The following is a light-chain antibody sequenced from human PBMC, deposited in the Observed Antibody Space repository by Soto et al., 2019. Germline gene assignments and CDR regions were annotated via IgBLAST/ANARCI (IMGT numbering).Light chain of an antibody. CDR3: QRYNQWTIT. CDR2: GAS. Sequence: EVVMTQSPATLSVSPGERATLSCRASQSVAYNLAWYQQKPGQAPRLLIYGASTRATGIPAMFSGSGSVTEFTRPISSLQSEDYAVYSCQRYNQWTITFGQGTRLEIK. CDR1: QSVAYN. V-gene: IGKV3-15*01. J-gene: IGKJ5*01.